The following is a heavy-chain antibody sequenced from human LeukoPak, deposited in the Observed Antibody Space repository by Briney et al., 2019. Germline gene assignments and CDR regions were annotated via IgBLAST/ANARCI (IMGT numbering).Heavy chain of an antibody. CDR1: GFTFSSYS. CDR3: ARLGLSGLVAFDI. V-gene: IGHV3-21*01. Sequence: PWGSLRLSCVASGFTFSSYSMNWVRQAPGKGLEWVSSISSSSSYIYYADSVKGRFTISRDNAKNSLYLQMNSLRAEDTAVYYCARLGLSGLVAFDIWGQGTMVTVSS. J-gene: IGHJ3*02. D-gene: IGHD2/OR15-2a*01. CDR2: ISSSSSYI.